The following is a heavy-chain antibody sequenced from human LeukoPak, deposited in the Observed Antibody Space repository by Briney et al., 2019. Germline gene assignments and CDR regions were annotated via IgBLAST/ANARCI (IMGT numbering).Heavy chain of an antibody. CDR1: GYTFTGYY. Sequence: SVTVSCKASGYTFTGYYMHWVRQAPGQGLEWMGWINPKSGGSNYGHKFQGRVTMTRDTYISTAYMEVSRLRSDDTAMYYCAREGSGSYYLWFDPWGQGTLVTVSS. D-gene: IGHD1-26*01. CDR3: AREGSGSYYLWFDP. V-gene: IGHV1-2*02. CDR2: INPKSGGS. J-gene: IGHJ5*02.